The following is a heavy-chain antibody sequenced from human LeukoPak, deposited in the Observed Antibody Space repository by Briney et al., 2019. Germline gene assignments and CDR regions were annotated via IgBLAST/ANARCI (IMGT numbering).Heavy chain of an antibody. CDR2: IWYDGTSK. D-gene: IGHD4-17*01. Sequence: PGRSLRLSCAASGFTFSSYGMNWVRQAPGKGLEWVAVIWYDGTSKYHADSVKGRFTISRDNSKNTLFLQMSSLRAEDTAVYYCAKDYGYFDYWGQGTLVTVSS. CDR1: GFTFSSYG. CDR3: AKDYGYFDY. V-gene: IGHV3-33*06. J-gene: IGHJ4*02.